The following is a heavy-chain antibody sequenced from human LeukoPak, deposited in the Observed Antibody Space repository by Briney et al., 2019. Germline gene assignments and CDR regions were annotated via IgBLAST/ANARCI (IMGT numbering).Heavy chain of an antibody. Sequence: SETLSLTCTVSGGSISSFYWSWIRQPPGKGLEWIGYIYYSGSTNYNPSLKSRVTISVDTSKNQFSLKLSSVTAADTAVYYCARHDILTGYSLDYWGQGTLVTVSS. CDR2: IYYSGST. J-gene: IGHJ4*02. D-gene: IGHD3-9*01. CDR3: ARHDILTGYSLDY. V-gene: IGHV4-59*08. CDR1: GGSISSFY.